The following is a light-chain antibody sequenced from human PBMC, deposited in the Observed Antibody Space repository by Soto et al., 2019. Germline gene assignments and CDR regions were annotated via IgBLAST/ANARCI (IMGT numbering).Light chain of an antibody. Sequence: ERVMTQSPATPSVSPGERATLSSRASQSVSSNLAWYQQKPGQAPRLLIYGASTRATGIPARFSGSGSGTEFTLTISSLQSEDFAVYYCQQYNNWWTFGQGTKVDI. J-gene: IGKJ1*01. V-gene: IGKV3-15*01. CDR2: GAS. CDR3: QQYNNWWT. CDR1: QSVSSN.